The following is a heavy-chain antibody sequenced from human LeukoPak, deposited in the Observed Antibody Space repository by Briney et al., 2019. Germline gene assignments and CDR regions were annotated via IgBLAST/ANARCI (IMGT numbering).Heavy chain of an antibody. CDR1: GFTFSTYW. CDR3: AKIRRESGYRPYLDY. V-gene: IGHV3-7*01. Sequence: GGSLRLSCAASGFTFSTYWMSWVRQAPGEGLEWVANIKGDGSEEYYVDSVKGRFTISRDNARNSLYLQVNSLRAEDTAVYYCAKIRRESGYRPYLDYWGQGTLVSVSS. J-gene: IGHJ4*02. CDR2: IKGDGSEE. D-gene: IGHD5-12*01.